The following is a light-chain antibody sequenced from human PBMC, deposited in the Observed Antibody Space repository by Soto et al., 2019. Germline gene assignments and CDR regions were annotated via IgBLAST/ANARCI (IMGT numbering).Light chain of an antibody. CDR2: GAS. CDR3: QQYNNWPYT. V-gene: IGKV3-15*01. CDR1: QSVSSN. J-gene: IGKJ2*01. Sequence: EIVMTQSPATLSVSPGERVALSCRASQSVSSNFAWYQQKSGQAPRLLIYGASTRATGIPARFSGSGSGTAFTLAISSLQSEDFAVYYCQQYNNWPYTFGQGTKLEIK.